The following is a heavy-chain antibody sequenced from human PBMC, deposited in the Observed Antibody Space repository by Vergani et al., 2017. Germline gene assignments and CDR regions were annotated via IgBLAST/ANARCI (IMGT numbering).Heavy chain of an antibody. D-gene: IGHD2-2*01. CDR1: GFTFSACP. J-gene: IGHJ6*02. CDR2: ISARYPST. Sequence: EMQLVESGGGLVEPGGSLRLSCAASGFTFSACPMTWVRQAPGKGLEWVSAISARYPSTYYADSVKGRFTISRDNSRNTLDLQMNSLKPEDTAVYYCAKSRGTCSSTSCFYHYAMDVWGQGTTVTVSS. V-gene: IGHV3-23*04. CDR3: AKSRGTCSSTSCFYHYAMDV.